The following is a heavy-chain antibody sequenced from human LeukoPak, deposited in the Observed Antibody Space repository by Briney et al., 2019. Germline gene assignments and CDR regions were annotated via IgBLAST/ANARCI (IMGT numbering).Heavy chain of an antibody. Sequence: SQTLSLTCTVSGGSISSGDYYWSWIRQPPGKGLEWIGYIYYSGRTYYNPSLKSRVTISVDTSKNQFSLKLSSVTVADTAVYYCARVGYSDLPFFDYWGQGTLVTVSS. CDR2: IYYSGRT. J-gene: IGHJ4*02. CDR1: GGSISSGDYY. CDR3: ARVGYSDLPFFDY. D-gene: IGHD4-11*01. V-gene: IGHV4-30-4*01.